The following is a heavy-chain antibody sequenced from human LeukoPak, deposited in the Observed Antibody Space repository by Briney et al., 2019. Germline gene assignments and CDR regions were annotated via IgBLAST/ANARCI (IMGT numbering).Heavy chain of an antibody. Sequence: SETLSLTCTVSGGSISSYYWSWIRQPAGKGLEWIGRIYTSGSTNYNPSLKSRVTMSVDTSKNQFSLKLSSVTAADTAVYYCARESMVRGVPYYFDYWGQGTLVTVSS. CDR1: GGSISSYY. V-gene: IGHV4-4*07. CDR3: ARESMVRGVPYYFDY. D-gene: IGHD3-10*01. CDR2: IYTSGST. J-gene: IGHJ4*02.